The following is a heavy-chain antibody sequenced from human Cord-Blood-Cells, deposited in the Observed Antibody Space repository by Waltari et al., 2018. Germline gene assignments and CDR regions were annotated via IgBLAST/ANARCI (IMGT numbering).Heavy chain of an antibody. J-gene: IGHJ3*02. Sequence: QVQLVQSGAEVKKPGSSVRVSCKASGGTFGSYAISWVRQAPGQGLEWPGGIIPIFGTANYAQKFQGRVTITADESTSTAYMELSSLRSEDTAVYYCARRAGGPFDAFDIWGQGTMVTVSS. CDR1: GGTFGSYA. D-gene: IGHD3-16*01. V-gene: IGHV1-69*12. CDR3: ARRAGGPFDAFDI. CDR2: IIPIFGTA.